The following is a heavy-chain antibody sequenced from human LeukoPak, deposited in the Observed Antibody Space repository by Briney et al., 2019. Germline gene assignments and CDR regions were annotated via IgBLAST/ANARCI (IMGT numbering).Heavy chain of an antibody. Sequence: GRSLRLSCAASGFTFSSYGMHWVRQAPGKGLEWVAVISYDGSNKYYADSVKGRFTISRDNSKNTLYLQMNSLRAEDTAVYYCAKDRLRGGYYYDSSGYSYFDYWGQGTLVTVSS. CDR2: ISYDGSNK. J-gene: IGHJ4*02. CDR3: AKDRLRGGYYYDSSGYSYFDY. CDR1: GFTFSSYG. V-gene: IGHV3-30*18. D-gene: IGHD3-22*01.